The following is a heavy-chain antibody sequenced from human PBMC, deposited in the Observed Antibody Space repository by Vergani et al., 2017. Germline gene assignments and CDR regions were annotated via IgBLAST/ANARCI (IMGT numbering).Heavy chain of an antibody. CDR2: LNPHGGGT. CDR3: ARDYRDVDV. Sequence: QVQLVQSGAEVKKPGASVMVSCRASGYTFIHYYIRWVRQAPRQGFEWLGWLNPHGGGTSFAQKFQGRVVMTSDTSTGTAYMELSRLTSDDTATYYCARDYRDVDVWGQGTTVTVSS. J-gene: IGHJ6*02. CDR1: GYTFIHYY. D-gene: IGHD3-16*02. V-gene: IGHV1-2*02.